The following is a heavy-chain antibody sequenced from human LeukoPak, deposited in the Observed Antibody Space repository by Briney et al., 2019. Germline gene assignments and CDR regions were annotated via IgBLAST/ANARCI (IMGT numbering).Heavy chain of an antibody. D-gene: IGHD6-25*01. Sequence: GGSLRLSCAASAFTFNTYWMHWVRQVPGRGLEWVSRINGDESSTNYADSVKGRFTISRDNAKDTLYLHMNSLTAEDTAVYYCASGLYSSGWGGFDYWGQGTLVTVSS. J-gene: IGHJ4*02. CDR1: AFTFNTYW. CDR3: ASGLYSSGWGGFDY. CDR2: INGDESST. V-gene: IGHV3-74*01.